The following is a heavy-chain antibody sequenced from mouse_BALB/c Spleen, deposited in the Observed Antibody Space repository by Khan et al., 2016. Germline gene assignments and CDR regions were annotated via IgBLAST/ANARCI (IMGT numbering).Heavy chain of an antibody. CDR2: ISYRGST. CDR1: GYSITSDYA. Sequence: EVQLQESGPGLVKPSQSLSLTCTVTGYSITSDYAWNWIRQFPGNKLEWMGYISYRGSTSYNPSLKSRISITRDTSKNQFFLQLNSVTTEDTATDYCAKNGNRYERTWFAYWGQGTLVTVSA. J-gene: IGHJ3*01. CDR3: AKNGNRYERTWFAY. V-gene: IGHV3-2*02. D-gene: IGHD2-14*01.